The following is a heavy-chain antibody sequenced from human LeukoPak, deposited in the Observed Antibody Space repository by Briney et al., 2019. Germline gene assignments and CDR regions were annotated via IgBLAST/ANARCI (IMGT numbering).Heavy chain of an antibody. V-gene: IGHV4-4*02. Sequence: SETLSLTCAVSGGSISSTNWWSWVRQPPGKGLEWIGEIYRSGTTNYKPSLKSRVTISLDKSRNHFSLKLTSVTAADSAVYYCARRSPYSTGWSSYFDYWGQGTLVTVSS. CDR2: IYRSGTT. CDR1: GGSISSTNW. CDR3: ARRSPYSTGWSSYFDY. D-gene: IGHD6-19*01. J-gene: IGHJ4*02.